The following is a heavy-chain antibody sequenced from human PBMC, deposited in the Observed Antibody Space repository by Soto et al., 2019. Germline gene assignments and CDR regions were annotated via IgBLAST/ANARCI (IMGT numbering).Heavy chain of an antibody. CDR2: IYYGGGT. CDR3: ASQYYYDSSGSQTFDY. Sequence: SETLSLTCAVSGGSISSGGYSWSWIRQPPGKGLEWIGDIYYGGGTNYNPSLKSRVTLSVDTSKNQFSRKLSSVTAADTAVYYCASQYYYDSSGSQTFDYWGQGTQVTVSS. V-gene: IGHV4-61*08. CDR1: GGSISSGGYS. J-gene: IGHJ4*02. D-gene: IGHD3-22*01.